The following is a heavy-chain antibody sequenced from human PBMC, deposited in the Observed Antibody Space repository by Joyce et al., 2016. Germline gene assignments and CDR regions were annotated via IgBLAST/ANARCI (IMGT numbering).Heavy chain of an antibody. CDR3: ARPLNTIITIVSPFEI. J-gene: IGHJ3*02. V-gene: IGHV1-2*02. Sequence: QVHLLQSGAAVKKPGASVKVSCKASGYTFTDYHMHWVRQAPGQGLEGMGWINPITGATNYAQKFQGRVTMTRDTSITTCYMELDRLRSDDTALYYCARPLNTIITIVSPFEIWGQGTLVTVSS. D-gene: IGHD3-22*01. CDR1: GYTFTDYH. CDR2: INPITGAT.